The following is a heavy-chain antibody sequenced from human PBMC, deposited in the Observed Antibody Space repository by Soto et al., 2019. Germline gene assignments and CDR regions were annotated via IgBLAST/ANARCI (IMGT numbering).Heavy chain of an antibody. CDR3: ARDEGALLWHSQFDEGFHPTGYGMDV. D-gene: IGHD3-10*01. V-gene: IGHV4-31*03. CDR1: GGSISSGGYY. J-gene: IGHJ6*02. CDR2: IYYSGST. Sequence: QVQLQESGPGLVKPSQTLSPTCTVSGGSISSGGYYWSWIRQHPGKGLEWIGYIYYSGSTYYNPSLKSRVTISVDTSKNQFSLKLSSVTAADTAVYYCARDEGALLWHSQFDEGFHPTGYGMDVWGQGTTVTVSS.